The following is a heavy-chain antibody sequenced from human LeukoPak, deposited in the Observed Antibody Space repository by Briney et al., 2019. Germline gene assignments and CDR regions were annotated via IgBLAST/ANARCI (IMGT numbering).Heavy chain of an antibody. J-gene: IGHJ4*02. CDR3: ARGSPLRLGELSLYRDFDY. CDR2: FYYTGST. CDR1: GGSISSYY. Sequence: SETLSLTCTVSGGSISSYYWSWIRQPPGKGLEWIGYFYYTGSTNHNPSLKGRVTISVDMSKNQLSLNLSSVTAADTAVYYCARGSPLRLGELSLYRDFDYWGQGTLVTVSS. V-gene: IGHV4-59*01. D-gene: IGHD3-16*02.